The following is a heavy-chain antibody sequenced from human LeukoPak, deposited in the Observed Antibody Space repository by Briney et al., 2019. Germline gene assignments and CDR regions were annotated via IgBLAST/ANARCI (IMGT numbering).Heavy chain of an antibody. Sequence: GGSLRLSCAASGFTFSSYEMNWVRQAPGKGLEWVSYISSSGSTIYYADSVKGRFTISRDNAKNSLYLQMNSLRAEDMAVYYCARLLGDSSGYYLDYWGQGTLVTVSS. CDR3: ARLLGDSSGYYLDY. CDR1: GFTFSSYE. J-gene: IGHJ4*02. CDR2: ISSSGSTI. V-gene: IGHV3-48*03. D-gene: IGHD3-22*01.